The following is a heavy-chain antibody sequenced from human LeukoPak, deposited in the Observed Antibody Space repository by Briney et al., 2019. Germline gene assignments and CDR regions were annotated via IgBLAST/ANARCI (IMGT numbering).Heavy chain of an antibody. CDR1: GGTFSSYA. CDR2: IIPIFGTA. D-gene: IGHD3-9*01. CDR3: ASRNDWGYAFDI. Sequence: SVKVSCKASGGTFSSYAISWVRPAPGQGLEWMGGIIPIFGTANYAQKFQGRVTITADESTSTAYMELSSLRSEDTAVYYCASRNDWGYAFDIWGQGTMVTVSS. J-gene: IGHJ3*02. V-gene: IGHV1-69*13.